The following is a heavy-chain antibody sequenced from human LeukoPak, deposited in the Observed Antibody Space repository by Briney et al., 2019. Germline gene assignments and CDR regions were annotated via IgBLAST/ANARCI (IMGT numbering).Heavy chain of an antibody. CDR1: GDSISTYY. Sequence: SETLSLTCTVSGDSISTYYWGWIRQPPGKGLEWIGSIYYSGSTYYNPSLKSRVTISVDTSKNQFSLNLSSVTAADTAVYSCARDTYYYDSSGYYYFDYWGQGTLVTVSS. CDR2: IYYSGST. D-gene: IGHD3-22*01. V-gene: IGHV4-39*07. CDR3: ARDTYYYDSSGYYYFDY. J-gene: IGHJ4*02.